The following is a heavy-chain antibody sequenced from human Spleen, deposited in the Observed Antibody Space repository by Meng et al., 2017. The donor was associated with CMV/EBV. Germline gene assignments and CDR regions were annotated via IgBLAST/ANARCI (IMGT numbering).Heavy chain of an antibody. CDR1: FTGYY. J-gene: IGHJ4*02. V-gene: IGHV1-2*02. CDR3: ARSLIGCSNNNCYMGEIDY. Sequence: FTGYYMHWVRQAPGQGLEWMGWFNPDIGETSNAPKFQGRVTMTRDTSISTAYMELSRLTSHDTAVYYCARSLIGCSNNNCYMGEIDYWGQGTLVTVSS. D-gene: IGHD2-2*02. CDR2: FNPDIGET.